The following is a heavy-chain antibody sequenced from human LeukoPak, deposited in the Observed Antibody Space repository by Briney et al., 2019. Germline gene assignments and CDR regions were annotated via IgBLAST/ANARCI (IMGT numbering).Heavy chain of an antibody. D-gene: IGHD6-13*01. V-gene: IGHV4-31*03. CDR2: IYYSGST. CDR3: ARDRGSSSWYGDNWFDP. CDR1: GGSISSGGYY. J-gene: IGHJ5*02. Sequence: PSETLSLTCTVSGGSISSGGYYWSWILQHPGKGLEWIGYIYYSGSTYYIPSLKSRVTISVDTSKNQFSLKLSSVTAADTAVYYCARDRGSSSWYGDNWFDPWGQGTLVTASS.